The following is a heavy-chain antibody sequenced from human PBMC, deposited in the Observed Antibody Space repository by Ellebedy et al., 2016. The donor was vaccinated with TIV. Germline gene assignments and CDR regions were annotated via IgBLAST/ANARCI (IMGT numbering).Heavy chain of an antibody. Sequence: AASVKVSCKASGITFTSSAVQWVRQARGQRLEWIGWIVVGSGNTNYAQKFQERVTITRDMSTSTAYMELSSLRAEDTAMYYCAADRGGYSGYEFDCWGQGTLVTVSS. V-gene: IGHV1-58*01. CDR1: GITFTSSA. D-gene: IGHD5-12*01. J-gene: IGHJ4*02. CDR3: AADRGGYSGYEFDC. CDR2: IVVGSGNT.